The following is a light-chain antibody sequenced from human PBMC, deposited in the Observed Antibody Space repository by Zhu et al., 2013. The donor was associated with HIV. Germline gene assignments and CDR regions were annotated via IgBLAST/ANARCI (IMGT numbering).Light chain of an antibody. J-gene: IGKJ4*01. V-gene: IGKV1-9*01. CDR3: QQLNDYPLT. Sequence: DIQLTQSPSFLSASVGDRVTITCWASQGIRSYLAWYQQKPGKAPKVLIYSASTLESGVPSRFSGSGSGTEFTLTISSLQPEDLATYYCQQLNDYPLTFGEGPRWRSN. CDR2: SAS. CDR1: QGIRSY.